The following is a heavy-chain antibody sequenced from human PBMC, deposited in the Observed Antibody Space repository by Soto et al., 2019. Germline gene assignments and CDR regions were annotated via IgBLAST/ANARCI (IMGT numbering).Heavy chain of an antibody. CDR2: VLPFLGTT. CDR1: GGTLNTYT. J-gene: IGHJ4*02. Sequence: QLQLVQSGAAVKKPGSSVKVSCKASGGTLNTYTISWVRQAPGQGLEWMGSVLPFLGTTNYAKKFQGRVTITADQSTSTMELSSLRSADTAMYFCARDVTAMEALHYYDTWGQGTPVTVSS. V-gene: IGHV1-69*08. D-gene: IGHD5-18*01. CDR3: ARDVTAMEALHYYDT.